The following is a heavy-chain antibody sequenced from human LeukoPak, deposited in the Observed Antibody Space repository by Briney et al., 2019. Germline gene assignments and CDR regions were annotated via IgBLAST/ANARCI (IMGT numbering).Heavy chain of an antibody. CDR2: IYHSGST. V-gene: IGHV4-38-2*02. J-gene: IGHJ4*02. D-gene: IGHD5-12*01. Sequence: PSETLSLTCTVSAYSISSGYYWGWIRQPPGKGLEWIGSIYHSGSTYYNPSLKSRVTISVDTSKNHFSLKLSSVTAGDTAVYYCSTSSGYFWGQGTLVTVSS. CDR1: AYSISSGYY. CDR3: STSSGYF.